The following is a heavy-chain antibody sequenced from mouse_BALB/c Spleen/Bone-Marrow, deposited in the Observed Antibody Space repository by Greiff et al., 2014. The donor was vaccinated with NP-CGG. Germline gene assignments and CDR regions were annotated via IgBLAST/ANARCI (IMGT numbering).Heavy chain of an antibody. D-gene: IGHD2-10*02. V-gene: IGHV1-14*01. CDR1: GYTFTSYV. Sequence: VQLQQSGPEPVKPGASAKMSCKASGYTFTSYVMHWVKQKPGQGLEWIGYIHPYNDGTKYNERFKDKATLTSDKSSSTAYMELSSLTSEDSAVYYCARTILGYYFDYWGQGTTLTVSS. CDR2: IHPYNDGT. J-gene: IGHJ2*01. CDR3: ARTILGYYFDY.